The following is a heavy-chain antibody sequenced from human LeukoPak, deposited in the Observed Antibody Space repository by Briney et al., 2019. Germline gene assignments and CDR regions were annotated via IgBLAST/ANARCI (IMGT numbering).Heavy chain of an antibody. Sequence: SVKVSCKASGGTFSSYAISWVRQAPGQGLEWMGGIIPIFGTANYAQKFQGRVTITADKSTSTAYMELSSLRSEDTAVYYCATPFADPYYYYYGMDVWGKGTTVTVPS. D-gene: IGHD3-10*01. CDR2: IIPIFGTA. J-gene: IGHJ6*04. CDR1: GGTFSSYA. CDR3: ATPFADPYYYYYGMDV. V-gene: IGHV1-69*06.